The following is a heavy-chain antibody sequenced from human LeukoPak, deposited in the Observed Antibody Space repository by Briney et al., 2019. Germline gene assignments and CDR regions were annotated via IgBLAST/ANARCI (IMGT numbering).Heavy chain of an antibody. CDR1: GYTFTSYD. J-gene: IGHJ1*01. D-gene: IGHD1-14*01. CDR2: MNPNSGNT. Sequence: ASVKVSCKASGYTFTSYDINWVRQATGQGLEWMGWMNPNSGNTGCAQKFQGRVTMTRNTSINTAYMELSSLRSEDTAVYYCAINLPANRRFQHWGQGTLVTVSS. CDR3: AINLPANRRFQH. V-gene: IGHV1-8*01.